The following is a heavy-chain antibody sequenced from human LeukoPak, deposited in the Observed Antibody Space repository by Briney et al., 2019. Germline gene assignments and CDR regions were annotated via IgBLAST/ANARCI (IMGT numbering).Heavy chain of an antibody. Sequence: ASVKVSCKASGYTFTSYGISWVRQAPGQGLEWMGWISAYNGNTNYAQKLQGRVTMTTDTSTSTAYMELRSLRSDDTAVYYCARDIAAAGLPAWPWFDPWGQGTLVTVSS. V-gene: IGHV1-18*01. CDR1: GYTFTSYG. CDR3: ARDIAAAGLPAWPWFDP. CDR2: ISAYNGNT. J-gene: IGHJ5*02. D-gene: IGHD6-13*01.